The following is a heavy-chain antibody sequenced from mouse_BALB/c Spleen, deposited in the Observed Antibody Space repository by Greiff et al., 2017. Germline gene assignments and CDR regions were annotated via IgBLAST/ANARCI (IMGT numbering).Heavy chain of an antibody. CDR2: ISSGGGNT. D-gene: IGHD1-1*01. J-gene: IGHJ4*01. CDR3: ARLLRYAMDY. Sequence: EVQGVESGGGLVKPGGSLKLSCAASGFTFSSYTMSWVRQTPEKRLEWVATISSGGGNTYYPDSVKGRFTISRDNAKNNLYLQMSSLRSEDTALYYCARLLRYAMDYWGQGTSVTVSS. CDR1: GFTFSSYT. V-gene: IGHV5-9*03.